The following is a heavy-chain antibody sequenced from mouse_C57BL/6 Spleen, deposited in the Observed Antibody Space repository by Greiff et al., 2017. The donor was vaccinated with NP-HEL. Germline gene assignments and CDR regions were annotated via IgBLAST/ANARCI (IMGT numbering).Heavy chain of an antibody. Sequence: QVQLQQPGAELVRPGSSVKLSCKASGYTFTSYWMAWVKQRPGQGLEWIGNIYPSDSETHYNHKFKDKATLTVDKSSSTAYMQLSSLTSEDSAVYYCARRGSSPMDYWGQGTSVTVSS. V-gene: IGHV1-61*01. J-gene: IGHJ4*01. CDR1: GYTFTSYW. CDR3: ARRGSSPMDY. D-gene: IGHD1-1*01. CDR2: IYPSDSET.